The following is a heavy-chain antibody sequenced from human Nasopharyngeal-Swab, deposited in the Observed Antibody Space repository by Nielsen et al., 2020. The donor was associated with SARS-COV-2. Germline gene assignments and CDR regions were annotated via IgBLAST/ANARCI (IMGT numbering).Heavy chain of an antibody. CDR3: TRDRVDIVATEAPYYYYGMDV. D-gene: IGHD5-12*01. CDR2: IRSKAYGGTT. Sequence: GESLKTFLTASGFTFGYYAMSWVRQAPGQGLECVGFIRSKAYGGTTEYAASVKGRFTISRDDSKSIAYLQMNSLKTEDTAVYYCTRDRVDIVATEAPYYYYGMDVWGQGTTVTVSS. V-gene: IGHV3-49*04. CDR1: GFTFGYYA. J-gene: IGHJ6*02.